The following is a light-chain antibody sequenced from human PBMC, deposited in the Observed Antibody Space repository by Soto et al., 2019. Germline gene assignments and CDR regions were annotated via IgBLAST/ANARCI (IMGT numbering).Light chain of an antibody. V-gene: IGLV2-14*01. CDR3: SSYTSSSTLVV. J-gene: IGLJ2*01. Sequence: QSALTQPASVSGSPGQSITISCTGTSSDVGGYNYVSWYQQHPGKAPKLMIYDVSNRPSGVSNRFSGSKSGNTASLTISGRQAEYEADYYCSSYTSSSTLVVFGGGTQLTVL. CDR1: SSDVGGYNY. CDR2: DVS.